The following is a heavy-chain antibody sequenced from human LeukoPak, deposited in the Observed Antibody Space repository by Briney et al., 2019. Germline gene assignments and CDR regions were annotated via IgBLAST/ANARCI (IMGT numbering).Heavy chain of an antibody. Sequence: GESLKISCKGSGYSFTSYWIGWVRQMPGKGLGWMGIIYPGDSDTRYSPSFQGQVTISADKSISTAYLQWSSLKASDTAMYYCARRDGYCSSTSCPNWFDPWGQGTLVTVSS. J-gene: IGHJ5*02. V-gene: IGHV5-51*01. CDR2: IYPGDSDT. CDR1: GYSFTSYW. D-gene: IGHD2-2*01. CDR3: ARRDGYCSSTSCPNWFDP.